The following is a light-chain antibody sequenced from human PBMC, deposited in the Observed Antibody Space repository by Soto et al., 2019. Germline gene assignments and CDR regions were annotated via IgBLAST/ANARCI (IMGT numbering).Light chain of an antibody. Sequence: SALTQPASVSGSPGHSITISCTGTSSDVGGYNYVSWYQHHPGKAPKLMIYDVSNRPSGVSNRFSGSKSGNTASLIISGLQAEDEADYYCSSYTSSSTLSTYVLGTGTKVTAL. CDR2: DVS. V-gene: IGLV2-14*03. J-gene: IGLJ1*01. CDR3: SSYTSSSTLSTYV. CDR1: SSDVGGYNY.